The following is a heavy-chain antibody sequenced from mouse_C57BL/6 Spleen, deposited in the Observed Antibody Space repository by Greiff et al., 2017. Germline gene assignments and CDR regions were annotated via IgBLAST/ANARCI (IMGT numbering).Heavy chain of an antibody. Sequence: VQLQQSGAELVRPGASVTLSCKASGYTFTDYEMHWVKQTHVHGLEWIGAIDPETGGTAYNQKFKGKAILTADKSSSTAYMELRSLTSEDSAVYYCTRTYSYSMDYWGQGTSVTVSS. CDR1: GYTFTDYE. CDR2: IDPETGGT. V-gene: IGHV1-15*01. CDR3: TRTYSYSMDY. D-gene: IGHD2-10*01. J-gene: IGHJ4*01.